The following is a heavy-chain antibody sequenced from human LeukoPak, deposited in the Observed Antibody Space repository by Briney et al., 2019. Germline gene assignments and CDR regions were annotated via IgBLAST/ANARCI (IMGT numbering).Heavy chain of an antibody. CDR2: IYYSGST. CDR3: ARHDLRIATYYFDY. Sequence: PSETLSLTCTVSGGSISSYYWSWIRQPPGKGLEWIGYIYYSGSTNYNPSLKSRVTIPVDTSKNQFSLKLSSVTAADTAVYYCARHDLRIATYYFDYWGQGTLVTVSS. CDR1: GGSISSYY. D-gene: IGHD2-15*01. J-gene: IGHJ4*02. V-gene: IGHV4-59*01.